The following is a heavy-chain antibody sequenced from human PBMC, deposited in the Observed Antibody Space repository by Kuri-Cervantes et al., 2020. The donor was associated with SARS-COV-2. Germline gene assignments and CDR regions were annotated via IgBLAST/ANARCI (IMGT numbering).Heavy chain of an antibody. Sequence: SGVTVTIPSGNPLLPFTVCGFPLSNARMGVSWIRQPPGKALEWLAHIFSNDEKSYNASLKSRLTISKDTSKSQVFLTLINMEPVDTATDYCAHSRPHSPRVLRCLEWLSYFDSCGQGTLVTVSS. CDR1: GFPLSNARMG. D-gene: IGHD3-3*01. J-gene: IGHJ4*02. CDR3: AHSRPHSPRVLRCLEWLSYFDS. CDR2: IFSNDEK. V-gene: IGHV2-26*01.